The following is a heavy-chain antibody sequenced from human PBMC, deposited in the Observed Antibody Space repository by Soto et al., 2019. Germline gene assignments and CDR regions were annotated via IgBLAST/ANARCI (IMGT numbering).Heavy chain of an antibody. J-gene: IGHJ4*02. V-gene: IGHV4-59*02. CDR2: VYYSGST. CDR3: ARGRSHEWELLVQYFDY. CDR1: GGSVSNSY. D-gene: IGHD1-26*01. Sequence: LSLTCTVSGGSVSNSYWGWIRQPPGKGLEWVAYVYYSGSTNYNPSLGSRVTISVDKSKNQFSLKMTSVTGADTAVYYCARGRSHEWELLVQYFDYWGQGTLVTVSS.